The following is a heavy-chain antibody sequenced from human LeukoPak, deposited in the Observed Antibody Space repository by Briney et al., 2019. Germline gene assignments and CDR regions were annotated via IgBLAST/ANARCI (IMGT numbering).Heavy chain of an antibody. CDR2: FNSDADTT. Sequence: GGSLRLSCAASGFTFSDYSMNWVRQAPGKGLVWGSRFNSDADTTNYADSVKGRFTISRDNAKSTLYLQMNTLRAEDTAVYYCARAVAGTRNALDIWGQGTMVTVSS. D-gene: IGHD6-19*01. J-gene: IGHJ3*02. CDR1: GFTFSDYS. CDR3: ARAVAGTRNALDI. V-gene: IGHV3-74*01.